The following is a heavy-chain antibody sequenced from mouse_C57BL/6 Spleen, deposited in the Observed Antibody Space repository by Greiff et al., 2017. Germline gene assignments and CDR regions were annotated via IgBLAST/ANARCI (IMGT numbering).Heavy chain of an antibody. CDR1: GYTFTSYW. CDR3: AIDLVYGSSHYAMDY. Sequence: QVQLQQPGAELVKPGASVKVSCKASGYTFTSYWMHWVKQRPGQGLEWIGRLHPSDSDTNYNQKFKGKATLTVDKSSSTAYMQLSSLTSEDSAVYCCAIDLVYGSSHYAMDYWGQGTSVTVSS. V-gene: IGHV1-74*01. D-gene: IGHD1-1*01. CDR2: LHPSDSDT. J-gene: IGHJ4*01.